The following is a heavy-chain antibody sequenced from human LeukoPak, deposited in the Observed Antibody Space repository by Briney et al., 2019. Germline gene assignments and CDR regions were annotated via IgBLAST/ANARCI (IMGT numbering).Heavy chain of an antibody. CDR2: ISSSSAI. CDR3: VRFGSRWFLDY. V-gene: IGHV3-48*03. J-gene: IGHJ4*02. D-gene: IGHD6-13*01. CDR1: GFTFSSYE. Sequence: GGSLRLSCAASGFTFSSYEMNWVRQAPGKGLEWVSYISSSSAIYYADSVKGRFTNSRDNAKNSLYLQMNSLRAEDTAVYYCVRFGSRWFLDYWSQGTLVTVSS.